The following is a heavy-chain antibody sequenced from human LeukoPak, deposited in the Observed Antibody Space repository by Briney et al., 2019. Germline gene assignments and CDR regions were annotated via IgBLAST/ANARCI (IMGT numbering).Heavy chain of an antibody. CDR3: ARDLRRIAAYYFDY. CDR1: GFNFSSYA. Sequence: GGSLRLSCAASGFNFSSYAIHWVRQAPGKGLEWVAVISSDGRDKHHADSVKGRFTISRDNSKNTLYLQTNSLRAEDTAVYYCARDLRRIAAYYFDYWGQGTLVTVSS. CDR2: ISSDGRDK. V-gene: IGHV3-30*03. J-gene: IGHJ4*02. D-gene: IGHD6-25*01.